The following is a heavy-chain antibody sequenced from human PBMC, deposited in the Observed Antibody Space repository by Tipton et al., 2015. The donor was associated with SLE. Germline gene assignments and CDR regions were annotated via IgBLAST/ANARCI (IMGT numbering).Heavy chain of an antibody. V-gene: IGHV4-59*12. CDR3: ARDSTLVYYYGLDV. Sequence: TLSLTCAVYGGSFSGYYWSWIRQPPGKGLEWIGYIYYSGSTNYNPSLKSRVTISVDTSKNQFSLKLSSVTAADTAVYYCARDSTLVYYYGLDVWGQGITVTVAS. CDR1: GGSFSGYY. J-gene: IGHJ6*02. CDR2: IYYSGST. D-gene: IGHD2-8*02.